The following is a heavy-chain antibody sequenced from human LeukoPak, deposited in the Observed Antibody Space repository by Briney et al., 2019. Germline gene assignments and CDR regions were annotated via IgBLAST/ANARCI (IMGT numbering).Heavy chain of an antibody. CDR2: INPNSGST. D-gene: IGHD6-13*01. J-gene: IGHJ5*02. Sequence: ASVKVSCKASGYTFTGYYMHWVRQAPGQGLEWMGRINPNSGSTNYAQKFQGRVTMTRDTSISTAYMELSRLRSDDTAVYYCARVPSPHYSSSWYWFDPWGQGTLVTVSS. V-gene: IGHV1-2*06. CDR1: GYTFTGYY. CDR3: ARVPSPHYSSSWYWFDP.